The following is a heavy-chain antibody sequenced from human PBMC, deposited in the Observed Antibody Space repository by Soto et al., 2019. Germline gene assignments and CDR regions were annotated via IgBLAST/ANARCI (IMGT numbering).Heavy chain of an antibody. Sequence: SETLSLTCSVSGGSLSSGGYYLSWIRQYPGKGLEWIGYIHYSGGTYHNPSLKSRVTISADTSKNQFSLKLSSVTAADTAVYYCARDDSGFSGSHYIDYFNYWGQGALVTVSS. CDR3: ARDDSGFSGSHYIDYFNY. J-gene: IGHJ4*02. CDR1: GGSLSSGGYY. CDR2: IHYSGGT. D-gene: IGHD1-26*01. V-gene: IGHV4-31*03.